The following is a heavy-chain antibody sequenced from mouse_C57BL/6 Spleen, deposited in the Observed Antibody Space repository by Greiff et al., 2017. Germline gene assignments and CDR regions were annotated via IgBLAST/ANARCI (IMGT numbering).Heavy chain of an antibody. CDR3: ASLYDGYWYFDV. D-gene: IGHD2-3*01. CDR2: INPSNGGT. Sequence: VQRVESGTELVKPGASVKLSCKASGYTFTSYWMHWVKQRPGQGLEWIGNINPSNGGTNYNEKFKSKATLTVDKSSSTAYMQLSSLTSEDSAVYYCASLYDGYWYFDVWGTGTTVTVSS. CDR1: GYTFTSYW. V-gene: IGHV1-53*01. J-gene: IGHJ1*03.